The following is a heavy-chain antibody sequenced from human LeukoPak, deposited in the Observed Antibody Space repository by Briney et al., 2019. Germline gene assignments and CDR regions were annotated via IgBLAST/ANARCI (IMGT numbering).Heavy chain of an antibody. CDR3: ALGVYYDYVWGSYRYPFDY. D-gene: IGHD3-16*02. J-gene: IGHJ4*02. CDR2: IIPIFGTA. Sequence: SVKVSCTASGGTFSSYAISWVRQAPGQGLEWMGGIIPIFGTANYAQKFQGRVTITTDESTSTAYMELSSLRSEDTAVYYCALGVYYDYVWGSYRYPFDYWGQGTLVTVSS. V-gene: IGHV1-69*05. CDR1: GGTFSSYA.